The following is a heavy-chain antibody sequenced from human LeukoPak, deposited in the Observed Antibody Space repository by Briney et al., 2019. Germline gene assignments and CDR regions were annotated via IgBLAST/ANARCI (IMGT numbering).Heavy chain of an antibody. D-gene: IGHD1-1*01. J-gene: IGHJ5*02. CDR1: LYTFTRYG. Sequence: GVPVKVSCKASLYTFTRYGISWVSRAPGDGPEGMGWISGYQCNTNFAQKFQARVTITTDPATATAYMEVRSRRSDDTAGEYRAKDGAPGSTFRFDPWGQGTLVIVSS. CDR3: AKDGAPGSTFRFDP. V-gene: IGHV1-18*01. CDR2: ISGYQCNT.